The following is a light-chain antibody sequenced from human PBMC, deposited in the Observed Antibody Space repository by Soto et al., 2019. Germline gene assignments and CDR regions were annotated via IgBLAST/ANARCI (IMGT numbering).Light chain of an antibody. V-gene: IGLV2-14*03. J-gene: IGLJ1*01. CDR3: SSYRRRSVPSV. Sequence: QSALTQPASVSGSPGQSITISCTGTSSDIGGYDYVSWYQQHPGKAPKLMIFDVTNRPSGVSSRFSGSKSGNTASLTISGLQTEGQADYYCSSYRRRSVPSVSGTGPKVTXL. CDR2: DVT. CDR1: SSDIGGYDY.